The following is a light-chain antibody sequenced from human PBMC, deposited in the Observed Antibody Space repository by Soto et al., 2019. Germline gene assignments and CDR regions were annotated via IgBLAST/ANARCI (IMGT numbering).Light chain of an antibody. CDR2: DVS. V-gene: IGLV2-14*01. CDR1: SGDIGDYKY. J-gene: IGLJ2*01. CDR3: SSYTSTNFVI. Sequence: QSALTQPASVSGSPGQSITISCTGSSGDIGDYKYVSWYKQHPGKAPKLMIYDVSNRPSGVSNRFSASKSGNTASLTISGLQAEDEDDYYCSSYTSTNFVIFGGGTKVTVL.